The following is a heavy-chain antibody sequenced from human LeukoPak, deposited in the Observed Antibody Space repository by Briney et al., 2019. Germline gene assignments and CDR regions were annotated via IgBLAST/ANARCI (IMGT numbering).Heavy chain of an antibody. CDR2: ISAGGGST. CDR1: GFTFSSYA. V-gene: IGHV3-23*01. D-gene: IGHD6-13*01. CDR3: AKDTRSRPYSTPYYFDY. J-gene: IGHJ4*02. Sequence: GGSLRLSCVASGFTFSSYAMSWVRQAPGKGLEWVSAISAGGGSTYYADSVNGRFTISRDNSRNTLYLQMNSLRAEDTAVYYCAKDTRSRPYSTPYYFDYWGQGTLVTVSS.